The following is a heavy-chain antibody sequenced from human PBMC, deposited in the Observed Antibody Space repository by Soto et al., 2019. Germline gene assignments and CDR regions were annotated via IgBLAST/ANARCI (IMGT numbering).Heavy chain of an antibody. CDR1: GGTFSSYA. J-gene: IGHJ3*02. D-gene: IGHD6-6*01. CDR3: AYIIAARRFLYAFDI. CDR2: IIPIFGTA. Sequence: QVQLVQSGAEVKKPGSSVKVSCKASGGTFSSYAISWVRQAPGQGLEWMGGIIPIFGTANYAQKFQGRVTMTGDESTSTAYMELSSLRSEDTAVYYCAYIIAARRFLYAFDIWGQGTMVTVSS. V-gene: IGHV1-69*01.